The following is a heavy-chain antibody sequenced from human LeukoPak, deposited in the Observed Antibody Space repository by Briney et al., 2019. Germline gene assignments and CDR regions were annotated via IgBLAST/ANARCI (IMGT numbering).Heavy chain of an antibody. V-gene: IGHV3-23*01. CDR3: VRGRYSSSWNNWFDP. J-gene: IGHJ5*02. CDR1: GFTFSSYA. CDR2: ISGSGGTT. D-gene: IGHD6-13*01. Sequence: GGSLRLSCAASGFTFSSYALIWVRQAPGKGLECLSAISGSGGTTNYADSVKGRFTISRDNSNNTLYLQMNSLRAEDTAVYYCVRGRYSSSWNNWFDPWGQGILVTVSS.